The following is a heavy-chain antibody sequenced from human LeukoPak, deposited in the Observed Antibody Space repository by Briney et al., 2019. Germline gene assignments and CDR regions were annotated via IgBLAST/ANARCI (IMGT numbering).Heavy chain of an antibody. V-gene: IGHV3-23*01. CDR3: AKGAYDYVEIGYFDY. D-gene: IGHD5-12*01. CDR1: GFTFSDYA. CDR2: IIGSADGT. J-gene: IGHJ4*02. Sequence: GGSLRLSCAASGFTFSDYAMNWVRQAPGKGLEWVSVIIGSADGTVYADSVKGRFTISRDRSKNTLYLQMNSLTVEDTAVYYCAKGAYDYVEIGYFDYWGQGTMVIVST.